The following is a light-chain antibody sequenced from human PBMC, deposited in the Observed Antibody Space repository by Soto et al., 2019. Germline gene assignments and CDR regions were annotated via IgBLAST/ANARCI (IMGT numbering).Light chain of an antibody. Sequence: EIVLTQSPVTLSLSPGQRATLSCRASQSVTFYLAWYQQKPGQAPRLLIYDTSNRATGIPARFSGSGSGTEFTLTISSLEPGDFAVYYCQQRGTWPPTFGQGTKLEIK. CDR3: QQRGTWPPT. CDR2: DTS. CDR1: QSVTFY. V-gene: IGKV3-11*01. J-gene: IGKJ2*01.